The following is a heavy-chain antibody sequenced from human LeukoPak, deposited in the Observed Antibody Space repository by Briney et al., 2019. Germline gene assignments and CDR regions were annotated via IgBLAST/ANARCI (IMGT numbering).Heavy chain of an antibody. CDR3: ARASLYYYGSGSSQN. Sequence: GASVKVSCKASGYTCTSYDINWVRQATGQGLEWMGWMNPNSGNTGYAQRFQGRVTITADESTSTAYMELSSLRSEDTAVYYCARASLYYYGSGSSQNWGQGTLVTVSS. D-gene: IGHD3-10*01. CDR1: GYTCTSYD. J-gene: IGHJ4*02. CDR2: MNPNSGNT. V-gene: IGHV1-8*03.